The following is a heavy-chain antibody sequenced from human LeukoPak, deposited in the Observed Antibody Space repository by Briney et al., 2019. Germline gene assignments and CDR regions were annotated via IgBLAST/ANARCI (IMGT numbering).Heavy chain of an antibody. D-gene: IGHD2-2*01. Sequence: PSETLSLTCTVSGGSISSYYWSWIRQPPGKGLEWIGYIYYSGSTNYNPSLKSRVTISVDTSKNQFSLKLSSVTAADTAVYYCARGGGYCSSTSCYPAVPFDPWGQGTLVTVSS. V-gene: IGHV4-59*12. J-gene: IGHJ5*02. CDR3: ARGGGYCSSTSCYPAVPFDP. CDR1: GGSISSYY. CDR2: IYYSGST.